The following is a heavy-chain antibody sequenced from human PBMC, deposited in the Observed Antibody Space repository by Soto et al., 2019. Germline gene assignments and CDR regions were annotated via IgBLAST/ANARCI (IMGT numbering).Heavy chain of an antibody. Sequence: GGSLRLSCAASGFTFSNYAMNWVRQAPGKGLEWVSNINGSGGEKYYADSVKGRFTISRDNSKNTLYVQMNSLRAEDTAVYYCARDDDYGDYATDYWGQGTLVTVSS. CDR2: INGSGGEK. CDR1: GFTFSNYA. J-gene: IGHJ4*02. V-gene: IGHV3-23*01. D-gene: IGHD4-17*01. CDR3: ARDDDYGDYATDY.